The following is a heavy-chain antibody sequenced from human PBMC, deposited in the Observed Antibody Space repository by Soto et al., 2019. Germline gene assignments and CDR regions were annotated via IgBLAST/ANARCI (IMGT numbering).Heavy chain of an antibody. CDR1: GYSFTSYW. CDR2: IDPSDSYT. V-gene: IGHV5-10-1*01. CDR3: ARQGVDTAMVTYYYYGMDV. Sequence: PGESLKISCKGSGYSFTSYWISWVRQMPGKGLEWMGRIDPSDSYTNYSPSFQGHVTISADKSISTAYLQWSSLKASDTAMYYCARQGVDTAMVTYYYYGMDVWGQGTTVTVSS. J-gene: IGHJ6*02. D-gene: IGHD5-18*01.